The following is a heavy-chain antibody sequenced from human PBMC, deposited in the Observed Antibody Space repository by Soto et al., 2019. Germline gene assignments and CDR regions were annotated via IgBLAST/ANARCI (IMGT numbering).Heavy chain of an antibody. V-gene: IGHV3-30*18. D-gene: IGHD1-26*01. J-gene: IGHJ3*02. CDR2: ISYDGSNK. Sequence: PGGSLRLSCAASGFTFSSYGMHWVRQAPGKGLEWVAVISYDGSNKYYADSVKGRFTISRDNSKNTLYLQMNSLRAEDTAVYYCAKPGSYFLWGAFDIWGQGTMVTVSS. CDR3: AKPGSYFLWGAFDI. CDR1: GFTFSSYG.